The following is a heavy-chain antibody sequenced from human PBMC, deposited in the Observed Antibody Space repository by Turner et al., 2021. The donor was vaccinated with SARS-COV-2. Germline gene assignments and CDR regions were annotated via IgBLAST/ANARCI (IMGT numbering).Heavy chain of an antibody. CDR1: AFTFSSYG. CDR3: AKQQGLYSNPMYYFDY. J-gene: IGHJ4*02. CDR2: TSYDGSNK. V-gene: IGHV3-30*18. Sequence: QVQLVESGGGVVQPGRSLRSSCAASAFTFSSYGMHWVRQAPGKGLEWVAVTSYDGSNKYYADSVKGRFTISRDNSKNTLYLQMNSLRAEDTAVYYCAKQQGLYSNPMYYFDYWGQGTLVTVSS. D-gene: IGHD4-4*01.